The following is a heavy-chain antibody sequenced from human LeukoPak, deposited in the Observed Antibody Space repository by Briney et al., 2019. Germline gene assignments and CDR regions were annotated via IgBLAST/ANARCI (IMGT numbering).Heavy chain of an antibody. Sequence: PGGSLRLSCVASGFTFSTFDMSWVHQPPGKGLEWVATISGSGTTTNYADSVKGRFTVSRDIFRNTLYLQMSSLRAEDTAIYYCAKDQSFSDWGQGTLVTVSS. CDR2: ISGSGTTT. CDR3: AKDQSFSD. J-gene: IGHJ4*02. D-gene: IGHD3-3*02. V-gene: IGHV3-23*01. CDR1: GFTFSTFD.